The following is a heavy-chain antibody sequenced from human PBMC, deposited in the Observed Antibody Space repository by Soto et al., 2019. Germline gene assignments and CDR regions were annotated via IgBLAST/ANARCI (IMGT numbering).Heavy chain of an antibody. Sequence: ASVKVSCKASGYTFTSYAMHWVRQAPGQRLEWMGWINAGNGNTKYSQKFQGRVTITRDTSASTAYMELSSLSSEDTVVYYCARPTPKHYWYFDLWGRGTLVTVSS. V-gene: IGHV1-3*01. CDR2: INAGNGNT. J-gene: IGHJ2*01. CDR1: GYTFTSYA. D-gene: IGHD4-4*01. CDR3: ARPTPKHYWYFDL.